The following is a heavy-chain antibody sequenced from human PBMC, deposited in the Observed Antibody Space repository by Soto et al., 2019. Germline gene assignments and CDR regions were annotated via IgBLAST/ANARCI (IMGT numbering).Heavy chain of an antibody. CDR3: AKGGRGGYDYIDY. V-gene: IGHV3-30*18. Sequence: QVQLVESGGGVVQPGRSLRLSCAASGFTFSSSGLHWVRQAPGKGLEWVAVISYDGTNKYYADSGKGRFTISRDNSKNTLYLQMNSLGAEDTAVYYCAKGGRGGYDYIDYWGQGTLVTVSS. CDR1: GFTFSSSG. J-gene: IGHJ4*02. CDR2: ISYDGTNK. D-gene: IGHD5-12*01.